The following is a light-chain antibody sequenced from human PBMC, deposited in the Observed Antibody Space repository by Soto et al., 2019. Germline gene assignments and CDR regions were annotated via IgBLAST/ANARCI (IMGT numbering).Light chain of an antibody. J-gene: IGKJ4*01. CDR2: DAS. CDR3: QQYDNVPPALT. V-gene: IGKV1-33*01. CDR1: QNISNY. Sequence: DIQMTQSPSSLSASVGDRVTITCRASQNISNYLNWYQQKPGKAPNLLIFDASNLETGVPSRFSGSGSGTDFTLTISSLQPEDIATYYCQQYDNVPPALTFGGGTKVEIK.